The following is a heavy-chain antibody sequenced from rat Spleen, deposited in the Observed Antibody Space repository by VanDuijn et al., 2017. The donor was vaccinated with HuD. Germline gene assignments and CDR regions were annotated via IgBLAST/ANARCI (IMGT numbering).Heavy chain of an antibody. CDR2: INTGGGST. V-gene: IGHV5S23*01. D-gene: IGHD4-3*01. CDR3: ARLGGLRNWFAY. CDR1: GFTFSDYY. Sequence: EVQLVESGGGSAQPGRSLKLSCAASGFTFSDYYMAWVRQAPKKGLEWVASINTGGGSTHFRDSVKGRFTISRDNAKSTLYLQMDSLRSEDTATYFCARLGGLRNWFAYWGQGTLVTVSS. J-gene: IGHJ3*01.